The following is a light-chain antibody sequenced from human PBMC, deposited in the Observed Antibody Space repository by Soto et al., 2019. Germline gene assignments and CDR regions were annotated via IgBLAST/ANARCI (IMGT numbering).Light chain of an antibody. V-gene: IGKV4-1*01. Sequence: DIVMTQSPDSLAVSLGERATINCKSSQSVLYSSNNKYYLAWYQQKPGQPPKLLIYWASTRESGVPDRFSGSGCGTDFPLTISSLQAEDVAVYYCQQHYSTPRTFGQGTKVEIK. J-gene: IGKJ1*01. CDR1: QSVLYSSNNKYY. CDR2: WAS. CDR3: QQHYSTPRT.